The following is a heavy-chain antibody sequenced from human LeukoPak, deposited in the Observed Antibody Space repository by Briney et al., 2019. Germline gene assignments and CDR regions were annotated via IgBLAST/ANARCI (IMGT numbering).Heavy chain of an antibody. Sequence: KSSETLSLTCAVYGGSFSGYYWSWIRQPPGKGLEWIGEINHSGSTNYNPSLKSRVTISVDTSKNQFSLKLSSVTAVDTAVYYCARCAAVSFNWFDPWGQGTLVTVSS. D-gene: IGHD6-25*01. J-gene: IGHJ5*02. CDR2: INHSGST. CDR3: ARCAAVSFNWFDP. V-gene: IGHV4-34*01. CDR1: GGSFSGYY.